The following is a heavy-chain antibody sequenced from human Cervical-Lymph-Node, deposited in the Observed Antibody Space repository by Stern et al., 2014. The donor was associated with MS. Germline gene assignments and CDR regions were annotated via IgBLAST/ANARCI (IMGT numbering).Heavy chain of an antibody. CDR2: INPSGGST. Sequence: QMQLVQSGAEVKKPGASVKVSCKASGYTFTSYYMHWVRQAPGQGLEWMGIINPSGGSTSYAQKFQGRVTMTRDTSTSTVYMELSSLRSEDTAVYYCARDQGLAAGTYYGMDVWGQGTTFTVSS. CDR1: GYTFTSYY. J-gene: IGHJ6*02. D-gene: IGHD6-13*01. CDR3: ARDQGLAAGTYYGMDV. V-gene: IGHV1-46*03.